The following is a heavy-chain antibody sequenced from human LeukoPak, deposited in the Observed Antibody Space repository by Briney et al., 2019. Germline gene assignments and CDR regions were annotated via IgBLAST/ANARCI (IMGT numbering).Heavy chain of an antibody. CDR3: ARAPRSRGSGLDY. D-gene: IGHD6-19*01. J-gene: IGHJ4*02. CDR1: GGPNTNYY. Sequence: PSETLSLTCTLSGGPNTNYYWTWIRQAPGKGLEGIGYVHYSGSTNYNPSLKSRVTISEDTSKTQFSLTLSSVTAADTAVYYCARAPRSRGSGLDYWGQGALVTVSS. V-gene: IGHV4-59*01. CDR2: VHYSGST.